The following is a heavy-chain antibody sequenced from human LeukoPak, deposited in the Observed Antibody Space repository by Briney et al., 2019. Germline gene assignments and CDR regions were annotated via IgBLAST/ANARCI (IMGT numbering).Heavy chain of an antibody. J-gene: IGHJ6*03. CDR1: GFTFSSYA. CDR3: AKDPYSSSLVPRYMDV. V-gene: IGHV3-23*01. CDR2: ISGSGGST. D-gene: IGHD6-13*01. Sequence: GGSLRLSCAASGFTFSSYAMSWVRQAPGKGLEWVSAISGSGGSTYYADSVKGRFTISRDNSKNTLYRQMNSLRAEDTAVYYCAKDPYSSSLVPRYMDVWGKGTTVTVSS.